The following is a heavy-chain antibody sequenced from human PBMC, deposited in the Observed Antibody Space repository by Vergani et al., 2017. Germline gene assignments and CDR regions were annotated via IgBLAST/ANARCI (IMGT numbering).Heavy chain of an antibody. Sequence: QVQLPESGPGLEKPSETLTLTCTVSGGSISSYYWTYIRQPPGKGLEWIGYIYYSGSTNYNPSLNSRVTIAVDTSKNQFSLKLSSVTAADTAVYYCARGEVEGYVQHWGQGTLVTVSS. CDR2: IYYSGST. V-gene: IGHV4-59*01. CDR3: ARGEVEGYVQH. CDR1: GGSISSYY. J-gene: IGHJ1*01.